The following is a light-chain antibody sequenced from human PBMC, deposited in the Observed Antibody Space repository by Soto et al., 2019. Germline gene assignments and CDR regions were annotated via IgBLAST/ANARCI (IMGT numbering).Light chain of an antibody. CDR1: QDIVNY. V-gene: IGKV1-39*01. CDR2: SAS. Sequence: FHFTHSPGSRSASPVGPVTITCRSSQDIVNYVDWYQQRPGRAPDLLISSASALRDGVPSRFSGRGSGTNFSLTISGLQPEDFATYYCHLTYSTKYTFGQGTRLEIK. J-gene: IGKJ5*01. CDR3: HLTYSTKYT.